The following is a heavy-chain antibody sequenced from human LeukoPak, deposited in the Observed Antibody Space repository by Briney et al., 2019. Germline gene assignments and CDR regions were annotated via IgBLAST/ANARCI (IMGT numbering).Heavy chain of an antibody. V-gene: IGHV3-30*18. CDR1: GFTFSSYG. Sequence: PGRSLRLSCAASGFTFSSYGMHWVRQAPGKGLEWVAVISYDGSNKYYADSVKGRFTISRDNSKNTLYLQMNSLRAEDTAVYHCAKDRGAGSTIDYWGQGTLVTVSS. D-gene: IGHD1-26*01. J-gene: IGHJ4*02. CDR3: AKDRGAGSTIDY. CDR2: ISYDGSNK.